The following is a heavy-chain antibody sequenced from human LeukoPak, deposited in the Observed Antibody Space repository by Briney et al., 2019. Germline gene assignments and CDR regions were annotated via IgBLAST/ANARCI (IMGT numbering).Heavy chain of an antibody. Sequence: SETLSLTCAVYGGSFSGYYRSWIRQPPGKGLEWIGEINHSGSTNYNPSLKSRVTISVDTSKNQFSLKLSSVTAADTAVYYCARVFIAETDYYYGMDVWGQGTTVTVSS. J-gene: IGHJ6*02. V-gene: IGHV4-34*01. CDR2: INHSGST. CDR3: ARVFIAETDYYYGMDV. D-gene: IGHD6-13*01. CDR1: GGSFSGYY.